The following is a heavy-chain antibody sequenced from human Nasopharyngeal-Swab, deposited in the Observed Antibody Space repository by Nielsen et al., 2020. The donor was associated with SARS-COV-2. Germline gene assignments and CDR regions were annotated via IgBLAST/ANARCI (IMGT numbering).Heavy chain of an antibody. CDR1: GASASSASYY. Sequence: SETLSLTCTVSGASASSASYYWSWIRQSPGRGLEWIGYVYYSGNTNYNPSLKSRLTMSVDTSKNQFSLNLSSVTAADTAVYYCARDRAAALRDYYYNMDVWGQGTTVTVSS. J-gene: IGHJ6*02. D-gene: IGHD2-2*01. V-gene: IGHV4-61*01. CDR2: VYYSGNT. CDR3: ARDRAAALRDYYYNMDV.